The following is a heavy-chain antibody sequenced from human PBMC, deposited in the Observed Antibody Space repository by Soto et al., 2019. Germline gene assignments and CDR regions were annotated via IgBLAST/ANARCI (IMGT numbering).Heavy chain of an antibody. V-gene: IGHV4-30-4*01. Sequence: PSETLSLTCTVSGGSISSGDYYWSWIRQPPGKGLEWIGYIYYSGSTYYNPSLKSRVTISVDTSKNQFSLKLSSVTAADTAVYYCARAPMVRGVYWFDPWGQGTLVTVS. CDR2: IYYSGST. CDR3: ARAPMVRGVYWFDP. CDR1: GGSISSGDYY. D-gene: IGHD3-10*01. J-gene: IGHJ5*02.